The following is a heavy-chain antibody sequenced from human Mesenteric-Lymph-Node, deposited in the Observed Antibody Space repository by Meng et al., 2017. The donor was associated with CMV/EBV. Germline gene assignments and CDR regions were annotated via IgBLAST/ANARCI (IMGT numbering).Heavy chain of an antibody. CDR2: INLISGGT. V-gene: IGHV1-2*02. CDR3: ARDLSPSSSLGDYYYYYGMDV. D-gene: IGHD6-13*01. Sequence: ASVKVSCKASGYTFIGYYMHWVRQAPGQGLEWMGWINLISGGTQYAEKFQGRVTMTRDTSISTAYMELRRLRSDDTAVYYYARDLSPSSSLGDYYYYYGMDVWGQGTTVTVSS. CDR1: GYTFIGYY. J-gene: IGHJ6*02.